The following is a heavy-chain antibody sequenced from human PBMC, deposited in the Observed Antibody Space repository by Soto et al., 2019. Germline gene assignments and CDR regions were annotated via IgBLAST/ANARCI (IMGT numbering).Heavy chain of an antibody. V-gene: IGHV5-51*01. CDR3: VRHGPGDVELPTSRGSLPYYYDMDV. CDR2: IYPGDSDT. D-gene: IGHD3-10*01. Sequence: GESLKISCKGFGYTFTNHWIGWVRQMPGKGLEWMGIIYPGDSDTRYSPSFQGQVTISADKSISTAYLQWSNLKASDTAVYYCVRHGPGDVELPTSRGSLPYYYDMDVWGQGTTVTVSS. CDR1: GYTFTNHW. J-gene: IGHJ6*02.